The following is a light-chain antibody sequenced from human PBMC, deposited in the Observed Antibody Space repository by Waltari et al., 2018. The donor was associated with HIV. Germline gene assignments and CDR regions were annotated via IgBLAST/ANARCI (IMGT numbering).Light chain of an antibody. Sequence: EIVLTQSPGTLSLSPGERATLSCRASQTVGNNYFAWYQQKPGQAPRLLIYGASNSATGIPDRFSGSGSGTDFTLTISRLEPEDFAVYYCQHYSSSPRTFGQGTKVEI. CDR3: QHYSSSPRT. CDR1: QTVGNNY. CDR2: GAS. V-gene: IGKV3-20*01. J-gene: IGKJ1*01.